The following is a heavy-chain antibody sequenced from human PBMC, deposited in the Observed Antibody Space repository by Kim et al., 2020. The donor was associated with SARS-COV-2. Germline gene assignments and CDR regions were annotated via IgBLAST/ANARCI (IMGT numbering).Heavy chain of an antibody. D-gene: IGHD1-26*01. CDR3: AREGSYGGSRSGFDY. Sequence: GSVKGRLTISRDNAKNSRYLQMNSLRAEDAAVYYCAREGSYGGSRSGFDYWGQGTLVTVSS. J-gene: IGHJ4*02. V-gene: IGHV3-11*01.